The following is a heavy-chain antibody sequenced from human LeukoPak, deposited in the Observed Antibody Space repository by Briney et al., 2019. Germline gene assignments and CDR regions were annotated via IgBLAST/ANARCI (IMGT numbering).Heavy chain of an antibody. CDR3: ARVGSCSSTTCYDILYYFDY. CDR1: GGSISSSSYY. Sequence: KPSETLSLTCTVSGGSISSSSYYWSWIRQPPGKGLEWIGYSSYSGGTNYNPSLKSRVSLSVDTSKNQLSLRLSSVTAADTAVYYCARVGSCSSTTCYDILYYFDYWGQGTLVTVSS. V-gene: IGHV4-61*01. CDR2: SSYSGGT. J-gene: IGHJ4*02. D-gene: IGHD2-2*01.